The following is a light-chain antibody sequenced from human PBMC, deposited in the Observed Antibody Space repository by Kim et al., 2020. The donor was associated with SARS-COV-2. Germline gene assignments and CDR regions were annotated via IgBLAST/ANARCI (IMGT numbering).Light chain of an antibody. CDR3: QQYSSSPAT. CDR2: GAS. V-gene: IGKV3-20*01. Sequence: PGEGAARSSRGSRSGSSNDLAGYQQKRGQAPRLLMYGASSGATGIPERFSGSGCGRDFTRTITRLEPEDVAVYYWQQYSSSPATFGQGTKVDIK. J-gene: IGKJ1*01. CDR1: RSGSSND.